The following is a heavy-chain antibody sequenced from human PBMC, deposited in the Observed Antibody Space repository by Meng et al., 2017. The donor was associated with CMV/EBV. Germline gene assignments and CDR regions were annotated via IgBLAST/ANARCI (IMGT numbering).Heavy chain of an antibody. CDR1: GFTFSSYS. V-gene: IGHV3-48*04. CDR2: ISSSSSTI. J-gene: IGHJ4*02. D-gene: IGHD3-16*01. CDR3: AKMDPGDYVWGSYEGYYFDY. Sequence: GESLKISCAASGFTFSSYSMNWVRQAPGKGLEWVSYISSSSSTIYYADSVKGRFTISRDNAKNSLYLQMNSLRAEDTAVYYCAKMDPGDYVWGSYEGYYFDYWGQGTLVTVSS.